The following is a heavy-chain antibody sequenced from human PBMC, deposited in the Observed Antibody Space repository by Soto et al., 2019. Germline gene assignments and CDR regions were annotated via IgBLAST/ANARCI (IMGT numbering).Heavy chain of an antibody. CDR3: AKDRSSSSPLGIYYYYGMDV. J-gene: IGHJ6*02. Sequence: QVQLVESGGGVVQPGRSLRLSCAASGFTFSSYGMHWVRQAPGKGLEWVAVISYDGSNKYYADSVKGRFTISIDNSKNALYLQMNSVRAEETAVYYCAKDRSSSSPLGIYYYYGMDVWGQGTTVTVSS. CDR2: ISYDGSNK. V-gene: IGHV3-30*18. CDR1: GFTFSSYG. D-gene: IGHD6-6*01.